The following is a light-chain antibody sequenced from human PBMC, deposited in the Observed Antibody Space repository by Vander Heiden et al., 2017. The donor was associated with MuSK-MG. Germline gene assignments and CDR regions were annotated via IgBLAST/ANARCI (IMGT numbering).Light chain of an antibody. J-gene: IGKJ5*01. V-gene: IGKV1-39*01. CDR3: QQTYGTPRT. CDR2: IAS. CDR1: QSISSF. Sequence: DIQLTQSPSSMSAAVGDRVTITCRASQSISSFLNWYQQKPGQAPKLLIFIASSLHTVVPSRFTGSGSGTDYTLTISSLQPEDFATYYCQQTYGTPRTFGQGTRLEIK.